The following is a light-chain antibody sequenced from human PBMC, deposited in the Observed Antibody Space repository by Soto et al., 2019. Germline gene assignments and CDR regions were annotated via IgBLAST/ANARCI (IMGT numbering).Light chain of an antibody. V-gene: IGKV3-20*01. CDR3: QQYGSSRT. CDR2: GAS. CDR1: QSVSSSY. J-gene: IGKJ1*01. Sequence: EIVLTQSPGTLSLSPGERATLSCRASQSVSSSYLAWDQQKPGQATRLLIYGASSRATGIPDRFSGSGSETDFTLTISRLEPEDFAVYYCQQYGSSRTFGQGTKVEIK.